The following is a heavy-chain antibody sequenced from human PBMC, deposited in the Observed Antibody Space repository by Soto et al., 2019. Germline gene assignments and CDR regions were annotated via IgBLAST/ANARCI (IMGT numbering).Heavy chain of an antibody. Sequence: SVKVSCKASGGTFSSYAISWVRQAPGQGLEWMGGIIPIFGTANYAQKFQGRVTITADESTSTAYMELSSLRSEDTAVYYCARDVPPYDSSGYYNWFDPWGQGTLVTVSS. CDR2: IIPIFGTA. D-gene: IGHD3-22*01. V-gene: IGHV1-69*13. CDR3: ARDVPPYDSSGYYNWFDP. CDR1: GGTFSSYA. J-gene: IGHJ5*02.